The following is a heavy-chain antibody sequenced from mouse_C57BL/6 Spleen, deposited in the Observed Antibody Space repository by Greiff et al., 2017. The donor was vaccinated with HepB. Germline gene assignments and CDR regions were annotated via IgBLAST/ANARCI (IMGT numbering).Heavy chain of an antibody. J-gene: IGHJ4*01. CDR3: TSQGYSYAMDY. CDR2: IDPEDGDT. D-gene: IGHD2-14*01. CDR1: GFNIKDYY. V-gene: IGHV14-1*01. Sequence: VQLQQSGAELVRPGASVKLSCTASGFNIKDYYMHWVKQRPEQGLEWIGRIDPEDGDTEYAPKFQGKATMTADTSSNTAYLQLSSLTSENTAVYYCTSQGYSYAMDYWGQGTSVTVSS.